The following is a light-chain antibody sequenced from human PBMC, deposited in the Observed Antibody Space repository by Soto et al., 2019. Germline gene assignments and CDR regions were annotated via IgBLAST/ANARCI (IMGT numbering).Light chain of an antibody. CDR2: EVT. J-gene: IGLJ1*01. CDR3: SSYAGSNTFV. CDR1: SSDVGGYNY. Sequence: QSALTQPPSASGSPGQSVTISCTGASSDVGGYNYVSWFQQHPGKAPKLLIYEVTNRPSGVPDRFSGSKSDNTASLTVSGLQAEDEADYYCSSYAGSNTFVFGTGIKVTVL. V-gene: IGLV2-8*01.